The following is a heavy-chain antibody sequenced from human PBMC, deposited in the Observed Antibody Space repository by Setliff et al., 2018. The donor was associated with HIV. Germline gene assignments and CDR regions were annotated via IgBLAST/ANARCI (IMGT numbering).Heavy chain of an antibody. J-gene: IGHJ3*02. CDR3: ARHSPNVGVRGDAFDI. V-gene: IGHV4-39*01. Sequence: SETLSLTCNVSGGSIRSSSYYWGWIRQPPGKGLEWIGSIYYSGSTNYNPSLKSRVTISLDTSRTQFSLRLSSVTAADTAVYYCARHSPNVGVRGDAFDIWGQGTVVTVSS. D-gene: IGHD2-8*01. CDR2: IYYSGST. CDR1: GGSIRSSSYY.